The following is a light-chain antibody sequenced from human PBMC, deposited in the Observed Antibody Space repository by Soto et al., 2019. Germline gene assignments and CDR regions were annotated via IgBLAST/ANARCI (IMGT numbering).Light chain of an antibody. Sequence: VLTQSPATLSLSPGERATLSCGASQSVGSSYLAWYQQKPGQAPRLLIYGASSRATGIPDRFSGSGSGTDFTLTISRLEPEDFAVYYCQQYGSSPPITFGQGTRLEIK. V-gene: IGKV3-20*01. CDR3: QQYGSSPPIT. CDR2: GAS. CDR1: QSVGSSY. J-gene: IGKJ5*01.